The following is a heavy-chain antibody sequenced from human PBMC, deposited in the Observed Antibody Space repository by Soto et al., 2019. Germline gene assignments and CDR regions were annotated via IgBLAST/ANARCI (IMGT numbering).Heavy chain of an antibody. Sequence: SETLSLTCTVSGGSISSYYWTWIRQPPGKGLEWIGYIYYSGSTNYNPSLKSRVTISVDTSKNKFSLNLTSVTAADTAVYYCARGTNWYDYWGQGTLVTVSS. CDR2: IYYSGST. V-gene: IGHV4-59*01. J-gene: IGHJ5*01. CDR1: GGSISSYY. CDR3: ARGTNWYDY.